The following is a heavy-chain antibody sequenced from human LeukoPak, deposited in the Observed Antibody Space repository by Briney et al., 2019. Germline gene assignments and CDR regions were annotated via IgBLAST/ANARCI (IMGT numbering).Heavy chain of an antibody. Sequence: TGGSLRLSCAASGFTFSSYSMNWVRQAPGKGLEWVSSISSSSSYIFYADSVKGRFTISRENAKNSLYLQMNSLRAEDTAVYYCARDALKYYYDSSGYYRNWFDPWGQGTLVTVSS. J-gene: IGHJ5*02. CDR3: ARDALKYYYDSSGYYRNWFDP. CDR2: ISSSSSYI. CDR1: GFTFSSYS. V-gene: IGHV3-21*01. D-gene: IGHD3-22*01.